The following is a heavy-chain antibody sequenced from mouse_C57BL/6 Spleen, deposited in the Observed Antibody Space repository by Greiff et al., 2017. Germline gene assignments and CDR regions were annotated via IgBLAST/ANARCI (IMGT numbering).Heavy chain of an antibody. J-gene: IGHJ1*03. V-gene: IGHV1-80*01. D-gene: IGHD1-1*01. Sequence: VQLQQSGAELVKPGASVKISCQASGYAFSSYWLNWLKQRPGKGLAWIGQIYPGDGDTNYNGKFKGKATLTADKSSSTAYMQLSSLTSEDSAVYCCARRLRSYWYFDVWGTGTTVTVSS. CDR3: ARRLRSYWYFDV. CDR2: IYPGDGDT. CDR1: GYAFSSYW.